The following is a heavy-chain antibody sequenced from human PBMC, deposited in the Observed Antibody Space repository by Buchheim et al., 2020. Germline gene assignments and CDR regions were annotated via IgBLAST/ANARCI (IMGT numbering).Heavy chain of an antibody. CDR2: ISYDGSNK. D-gene: IGHD3-22*01. Sequence: QVQLVESGGGVVQPGRSLRLSCADSGFTFSSYAMHWVRQAPGKGLEWVAVISYDGSNKYYADSVKGRFTISRDNSKNTLYLQMNSLRAEDSAVYYCARGDYYDSSGLDYWGQGTL. V-gene: IGHV3-30-3*01. J-gene: IGHJ4*02. CDR3: ARGDYYDSSGLDY. CDR1: GFTFSSYA.